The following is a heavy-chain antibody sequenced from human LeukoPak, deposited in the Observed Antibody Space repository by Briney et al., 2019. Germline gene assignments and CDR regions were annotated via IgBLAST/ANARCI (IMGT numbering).Heavy chain of an antibody. Sequence: GGSLRLSCAASGFTFNSYAMHWVRQAPGKGLEWVAVISYDGTNKHYADSVRGRFTISRDNSKNTLYLQMNSLRADDTAVFYCAREGYDFWSGYYFYYMDVWGKGTTVTVSS. D-gene: IGHD3-3*01. V-gene: IGHV3-30*01. CDR1: GFTFNSYA. J-gene: IGHJ6*03. CDR2: ISYDGTNK. CDR3: AREGYDFWSGYYFYYMDV.